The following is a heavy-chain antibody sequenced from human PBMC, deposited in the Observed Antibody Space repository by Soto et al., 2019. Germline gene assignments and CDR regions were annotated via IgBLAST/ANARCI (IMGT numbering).Heavy chain of an antibody. CDR3: ARGKGMEENYYYHGMDV. Sequence: QVQVVQSGAEVKKPGASVKISCKASGYSFTTYAMHWVRQAPGQRLEWMAWINGGNGNTKYSQKFQDRVTITRDTSANIAYMELSSLRSEDSAVYYCARGKGMEENYYYHGMDVWGQGTTLSVSS. CDR1: GYSFTTYA. V-gene: IGHV1-3*01. J-gene: IGHJ6*02. CDR2: INGGNGNT. D-gene: IGHD1-1*01.